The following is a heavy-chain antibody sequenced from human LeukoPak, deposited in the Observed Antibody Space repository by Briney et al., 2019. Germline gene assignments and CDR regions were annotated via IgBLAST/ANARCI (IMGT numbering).Heavy chain of an antibody. V-gene: IGHV1-18*01. J-gene: IGHJ6*02. CDR3: ARVAGVYGGSYYNYYGMDV. D-gene: IGHD1-26*01. CDR1: GYTFTSYG. CDR2: ISAYNGKT. Sequence: ASVKVSCKASGYTFTSYGISWVRQAPGQGLKWMGWISAYNGKTNYGQKLQGGVTMTTDTSTSTAYMELRSLRSDDTAVYYCARVAGVYGGSYYNYYGMDVWGQGTTVTVSS.